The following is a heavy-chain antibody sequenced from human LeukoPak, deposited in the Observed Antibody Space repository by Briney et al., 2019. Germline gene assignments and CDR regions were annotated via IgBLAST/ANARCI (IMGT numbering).Heavy chain of an antibody. CDR2: ISSNGDSA. V-gene: IGHV3-64*04. CDR1: GFTFSTYA. D-gene: IGHD6-13*01. Sequence: GGSLRLSCSASGFTFSTYAMFWVRQPLGKGLEFVSDISSNGDSAHYADSVKGRFTISRDNSKNTLYLQMNSLRADDTAVYYCAKAGYTSSWPFDYWGQGTLVTVSS. J-gene: IGHJ4*02. CDR3: AKAGYTSSWPFDY.